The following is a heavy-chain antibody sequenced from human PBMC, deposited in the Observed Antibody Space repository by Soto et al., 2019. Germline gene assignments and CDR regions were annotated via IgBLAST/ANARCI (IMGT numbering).Heavy chain of an antibody. CDR3: ARDRRFYDSGSYDIANDAFDV. Sequence: ASVKVSGKAAGYTFTGYHMHWERQAPGQGLEWMGWINPNIGGTNYAQKFQGRGTMTRDTSISTAYLDVSRLRSDDTAVSYCARDRRFYDSGSYDIANDAFDVWGQGTMVTVSS. CDR2: INPNIGGT. D-gene: IGHD3-22*01. V-gene: IGHV1-2*02. CDR1: GYTFTGYH. J-gene: IGHJ3*01.